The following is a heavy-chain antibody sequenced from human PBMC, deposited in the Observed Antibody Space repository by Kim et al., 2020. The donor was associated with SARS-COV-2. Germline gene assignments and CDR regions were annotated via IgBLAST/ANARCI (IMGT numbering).Heavy chain of an antibody. CDR3: AGGKSEYFGSGRARSFDL. J-gene: IGHJ2*01. CDR2: ITPTGTT. V-gene: IGHV4-34*01. D-gene: IGHD3-10*01. CDR1: GRSFSGYY. Sequence: SETLSLTCAVYGRSFSGYYWTWIRQAPGTGLQGIGEITPTGTTNYDPSLRSRVTISVAASEKQFSLTLTSATAADTAVYYCAGGKSEYFGSGRARSFDLWGRGSLVTVPS.